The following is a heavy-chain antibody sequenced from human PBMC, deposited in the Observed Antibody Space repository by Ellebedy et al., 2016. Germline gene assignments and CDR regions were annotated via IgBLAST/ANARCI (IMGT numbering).Heavy chain of an antibody. CDR1: GFTFSSYA. CDR3: ARRGMVRGVITSRPSGMDV. J-gene: IGHJ6*02. CDR2: ISGSGGST. Sequence: GESLKISXAASGFTFSSYAMSWVRQAPGKGLEWVSAISGSGGSTYYADSVKGRFTISRDNSKNTLYLQMNSLRAEDMAVYYCARRGMVRGVITSRPSGMDVWGQGTTVTVSS. V-gene: IGHV3-23*01. D-gene: IGHD3-10*01.